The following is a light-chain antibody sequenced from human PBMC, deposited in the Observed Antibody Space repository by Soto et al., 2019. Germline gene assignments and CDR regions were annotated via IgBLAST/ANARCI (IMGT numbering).Light chain of an antibody. J-gene: IGKJ1*01. V-gene: IGKV1-8*01. Sequence: AIRMTQSPSSFSATTGDRVTITCRASQGISSYLAWYQQKPGKAPKLLIYAASTLQTGVPSRFSGSGSGTDFSLTISSLHPEDVATYYCQQVDSYPRTFGQGTKVDIK. CDR2: AAS. CDR3: QQVDSYPRT. CDR1: QGISSY.